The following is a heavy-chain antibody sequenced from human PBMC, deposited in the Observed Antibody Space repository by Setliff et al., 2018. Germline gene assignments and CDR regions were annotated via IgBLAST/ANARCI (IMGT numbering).Heavy chain of an antibody. D-gene: IGHD3-3*01. J-gene: IGHJ4*02. V-gene: IGHV4-39*07. CDR3: RYWSGYYNNDY. Sequence: PSETLSLTCTVSGGSINSMSYYWGWIRQSPGKGLEWIGEINDSGTTNYSPSLKSRVTISLDASTNQFSLKLRSVSAADTAVYYCRYWSGYYNNDYWGQGTLVTVSS. CDR1: GGSINSMSYY. CDR2: INDSGTT.